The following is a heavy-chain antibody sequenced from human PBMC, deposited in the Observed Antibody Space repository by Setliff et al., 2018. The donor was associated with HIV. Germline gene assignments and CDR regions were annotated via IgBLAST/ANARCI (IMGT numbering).Heavy chain of an antibody. CDR2: SRNEANRYTT. J-gene: IGHJ6*03. CDR1: GFTFSAHC. V-gene: IGHV3-72*01. CDR3: VRDLAVRNMVRGVIDHYYYMDV. Sequence: GGSLRLSCAVSGFTFSAHCMDWVRQAPGKGLEWVARSRNEANRYTTEYAASVKGRFTISRDESENSLFLEMNSLKTEDTAVYYCVRDLAVRNMVRGVIDHYYYMDVWGKGATVTVS. D-gene: IGHD3-10*01.